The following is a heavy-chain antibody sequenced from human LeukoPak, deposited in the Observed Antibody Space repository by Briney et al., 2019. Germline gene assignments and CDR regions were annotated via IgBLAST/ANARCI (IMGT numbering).Heavy chain of an antibody. Sequence: GGSLRLSCAASRLTFSSYGMHWVRQAPGKGLEWVAVISYDGSNKYYADSVKGRFTISRDNSKNTLYLQMNSLRAEDTAVYYCAKCTDSIAVAGYFDYWGQGTLVTVSS. CDR1: RLTFSSYG. CDR2: ISYDGSNK. V-gene: IGHV3-30*18. D-gene: IGHD6-19*01. J-gene: IGHJ4*02. CDR3: AKCTDSIAVAGYFDY.